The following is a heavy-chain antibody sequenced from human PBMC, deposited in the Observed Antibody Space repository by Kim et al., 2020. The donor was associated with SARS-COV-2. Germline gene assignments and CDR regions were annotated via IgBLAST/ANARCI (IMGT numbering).Heavy chain of an antibody. CDR1: GFTFSSYW. CDR2: IKQDGSEK. J-gene: IGHJ6*02. Sequence: GGSLRLSCAASGFTFSSYWMSWVRQAPGKGLEWVANIKQDGSEKYYVDSVKGRFTISRDNAKNSLYLQMNSLRAEDTAVYYCAREFSTMIVVDNMGEYGMDVWGQGTTVTVSS. D-gene: IGHD3-22*01. V-gene: IGHV3-7*01. CDR3: AREFSTMIVVDNMGEYGMDV.